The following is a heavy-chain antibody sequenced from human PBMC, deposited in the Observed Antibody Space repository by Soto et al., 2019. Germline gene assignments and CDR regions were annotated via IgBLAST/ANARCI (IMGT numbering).Heavy chain of an antibody. J-gene: IGHJ4*02. D-gene: IGHD3-10*02. CDR2: ISAYNGNT. Sequence: ASVKVSCKASGYTFTSYGISWVRQAPGQGLEWMGWISAYNGNTNYAQKLQGRVTMTTDTSTSTAYMELRSLKTEDTAVYYCTTDSRLSGEFVYWGQGTLVTVSS. CDR1: GYTFTSYG. CDR3: TTDSRLSGEFVY. V-gene: IGHV1-18*01.